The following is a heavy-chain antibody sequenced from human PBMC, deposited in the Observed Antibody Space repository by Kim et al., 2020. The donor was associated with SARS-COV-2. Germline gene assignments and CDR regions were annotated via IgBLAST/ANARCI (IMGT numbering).Heavy chain of an antibody. CDR1: GFTFSSYG. Sequence: GGSLRLSCAASGFTFSSYGMHWVRQAPGKGLEWVAVISYDGSNKYYADSVKGRFTISRDNSKNTLYLQMNSLRAEDTAVYYCAKDGLTMVRGGMRAGMDVWGQGTTVPVSS. J-gene: IGHJ6*02. CDR3: AKDGLTMVRGGMRAGMDV. CDR2: ISYDGSNK. V-gene: IGHV3-30*18. D-gene: IGHD3-10*01.